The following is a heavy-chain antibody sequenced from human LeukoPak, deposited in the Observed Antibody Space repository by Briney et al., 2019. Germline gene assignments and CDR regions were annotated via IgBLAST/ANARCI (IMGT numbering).Heavy chain of an antibody. V-gene: IGHV1-18*01. CDR3: ARDPHIYGSGRSDFDY. J-gene: IGHJ4*02. CDR2: ISAYNGNT. CDR1: GYTFTSYG. Sequence: ASVKVSCKASGYTFTSYGISWVRQAPGQGLEWMGWISAYNGNTNYAQKLQGRVSMTRDTSTSTVHMQLNSLTSEDTAVYYCARDPHIYGSGRSDFDYWGQGSLVTVSS. D-gene: IGHD3-10*01.